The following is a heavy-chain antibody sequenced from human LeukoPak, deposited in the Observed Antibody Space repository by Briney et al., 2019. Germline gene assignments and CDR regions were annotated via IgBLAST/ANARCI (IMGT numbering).Heavy chain of an antibody. CDR2: IHDSGST. V-gene: IGHV4-34*01. CDR3: ARVRGYSSTTRLRGWFDP. CDR1: GGSFSGYY. D-gene: IGHD6-13*01. Sequence: SETLSLTCVVYGGSFSGYYWTWIRQPPGKGLEWIGEIHDSGSTNYKPSLKSRVTISVDSSKNQFSLTVSSVTAADTAVYYCARVRGYSSTTRLRGWFDPWGQGTQVTVSS. J-gene: IGHJ5*02.